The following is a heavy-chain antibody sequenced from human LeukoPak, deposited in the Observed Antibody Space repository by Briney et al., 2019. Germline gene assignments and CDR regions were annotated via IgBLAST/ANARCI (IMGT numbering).Heavy chain of an antibody. CDR3: ARSGHSYGTYYFDY. CDR2: IYFSGGT. Sequence: SETLSLTCTVSSDSISSYYWSWIRQSPGKGLEWIGYIYFSGGTIYNPSLKSRVTISVDTSENQFSLKLRSVTAADTAVYYCARSGHSYGTYYFDYWGQRSLVIVSS. D-gene: IGHD5-18*01. CDR1: SDSISSYY. V-gene: IGHV4-59*01. J-gene: IGHJ4*02.